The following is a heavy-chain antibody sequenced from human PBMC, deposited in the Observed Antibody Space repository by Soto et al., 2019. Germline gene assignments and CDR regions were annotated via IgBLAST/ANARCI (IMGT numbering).Heavy chain of an antibody. CDR2: SRDKPQGYST. CDR1: GFTLSGHY. J-gene: IGHJ4*02. V-gene: IGHV3-72*01. Sequence: GGSLRLSCAGSGFTLSGHYIDWVRQAPGKGLEWVGRSRDKPQGYSTAYAASVKGRFTTSRDESKNSAYLQMNSLKTEDTAVYYCVRATYFSDSSGYTRCLDYWGQGTLVTVSS. CDR3: VRATYFSDSSGYTRCLDY. D-gene: IGHD3-22*01.